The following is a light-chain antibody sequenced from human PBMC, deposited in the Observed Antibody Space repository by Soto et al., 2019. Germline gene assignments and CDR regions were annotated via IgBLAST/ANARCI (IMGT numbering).Light chain of an antibody. J-gene: IGKJ5*01. CDR1: QSISSW. Sequence: DIQMTQSPSTLSASVGDRVTITCRASQSISSWLAWYQQKPGKAPKLLIYAATSVQSGVPSRFSGSGSGTDFTLTISSLQPEDFAICYCQQTHSTPVTFGQGTRLDVK. CDR2: AAT. CDR3: QQTHSTPVT. V-gene: IGKV1-39*01.